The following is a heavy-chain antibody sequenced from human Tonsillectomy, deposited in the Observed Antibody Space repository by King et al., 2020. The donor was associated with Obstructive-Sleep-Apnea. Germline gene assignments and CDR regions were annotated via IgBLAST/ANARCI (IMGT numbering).Heavy chain of an antibody. CDR2: IYSSGNT. CDR1: GGSISNSSYY. CDR3: ASPPICAGGNCYQSYFEY. J-gene: IGHJ4*02. Sequence: QLQESGPGLVKPSETLSLTCIVSGGSISNSSYYWGWIRQPPGQGLEWIGTIYSSGNTYYNPSLKSRVTISLDTSRNLFSLRLTSVTAAETAVYYCASPPICAGGNCYQSYFEYWGQGSLVSVSS. V-gene: IGHV4-39*01. D-gene: IGHD2-15*01.